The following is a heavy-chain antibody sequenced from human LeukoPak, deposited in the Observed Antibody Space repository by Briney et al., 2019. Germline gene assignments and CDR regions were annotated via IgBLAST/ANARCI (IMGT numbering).Heavy chain of an antibody. CDR3: ASRRLTGGEDY. D-gene: IGHD2-21*01. Sequence: SSETLSLTCAVSGGSISSGGYYWSWIRQPPGKGLEWVANIKQDGSEKYYVDSVKGRFTISRDNAKNSLYLQMNSLRAEDTAVYYCASRRLTGGEDYWGQGTLVTVSS. CDR1: GGSISSGGYY. CDR2: IKQDGSEK. V-gene: IGHV3-7*01. J-gene: IGHJ4*02.